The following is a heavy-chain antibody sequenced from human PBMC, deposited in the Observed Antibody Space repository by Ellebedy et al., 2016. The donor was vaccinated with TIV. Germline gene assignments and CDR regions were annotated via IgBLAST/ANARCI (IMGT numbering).Heavy chain of an antibody. V-gene: IGHV3-11*01. CDR3: ARLGVIAAAGASDY. D-gene: IGHD6-13*01. Sequence: GESLKISCAASGFTFSGYYMSWFRXAPGKGPEWVSYISYSGDLMYYADSVKGRFTTSRDNAENSLYLQMNGLRAEDTAVYYCARLGVIAAAGASDYWGQGTLVIVSS. CDR1: GFTFSGYY. J-gene: IGHJ4*02. CDR2: ISYSGDLM.